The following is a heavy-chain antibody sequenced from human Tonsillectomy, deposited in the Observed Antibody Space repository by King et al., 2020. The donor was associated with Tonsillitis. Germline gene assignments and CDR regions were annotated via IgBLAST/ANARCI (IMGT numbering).Heavy chain of an antibody. V-gene: IGHV4-30-2*01. CDR3: AGGTFWSGYSAY. J-gene: IGHJ4*02. CDR1: GGSISSDDYT. Sequence: LQLQESGSGLVKPSQTLSLTCAVSGGSISSDDYTWNWIRQPPGRGREWIGYIYHTGSTFYNPSLKSRVTISVDRSKSQFSLRLTSVTAADTAVYYCAGGTFWSGYSAYWGQGVLVTVSP. CDR2: IYHTGST. D-gene: IGHD3-3*01.